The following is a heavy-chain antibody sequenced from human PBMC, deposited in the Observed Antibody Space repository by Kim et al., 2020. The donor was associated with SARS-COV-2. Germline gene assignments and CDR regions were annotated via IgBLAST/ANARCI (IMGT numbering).Heavy chain of an antibody. Sequence: GGTTDYAAPQKGRYTNSRDDSKNTLYLQMNSLKTEDTAVYYCTTDGGVDYWGQGTLVTVSS. D-gene: IGHD3-16*01. CDR2: GGTT. V-gene: IGHV3-15*01. J-gene: IGHJ4*02. CDR3: TTDGGVDY.